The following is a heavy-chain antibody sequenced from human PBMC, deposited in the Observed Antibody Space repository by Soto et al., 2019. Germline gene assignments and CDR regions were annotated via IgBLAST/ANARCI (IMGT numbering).Heavy chain of an antibody. Sequence: QVQLQESGPGLVKPSETLSLTCTVSGGSISSYYWSWLRQPPGKGLEWIGYIYYSGSTNYNPSLKSRVTISVDTSKNQFSLKLSSVTAADTAVYFCARTLPGIAGYYFDYWGQGTLVTVSS. CDR2: IYYSGST. J-gene: IGHJ4*02. V-gene: IGHV4-59*01. D-gene: IGHD6-13*01. CDR1: GGSISSYY. CDR3: ARTLPGIAGYYFDY.